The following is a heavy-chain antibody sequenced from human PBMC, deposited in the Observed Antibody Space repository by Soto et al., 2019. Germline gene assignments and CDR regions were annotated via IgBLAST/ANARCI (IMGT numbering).Heavy chain of an antibody. D-gene: IGHD6-19*01. CDR2: IYPGDSDT. Sequence: LTISCKGSGYSFTSYWIGWVRQMPGKGLEWMGIIYPGDSDTRYSPSFQGQVTISADKSISTAYLQWSSLKASDTARYYCARQHDSSGLGDGLDVWYPGTMVSVAS. CDR3: ARQHDSSGLGDGLDV. J-gene: IGHJ6*02. V-gene: IGHV5-51*01. CDR1: GYSFTSYW.